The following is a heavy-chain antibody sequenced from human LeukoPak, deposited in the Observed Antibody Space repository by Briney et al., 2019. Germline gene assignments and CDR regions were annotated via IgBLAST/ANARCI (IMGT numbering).Heavy chain of an antibody. V-gene: IGHV3-7*01. Sequence: GGSLRLSCAASGFTVSRNYMSWVRQAPGKGLEWVATINQDGSEKYYVDSVKGRLTISRDNAKNSLFLQMNSLRAEDTAVYYCARDRITDFWSGYYTNYFDYWGQGTLVTVSS. J-gene: IGHJ4*02. CDR3: ARDRITDFWSGYYTNYFDY. CDR1: GFTVSRNY. D-gene: IGHD3-3*01. CDR2: INQDGSEK.